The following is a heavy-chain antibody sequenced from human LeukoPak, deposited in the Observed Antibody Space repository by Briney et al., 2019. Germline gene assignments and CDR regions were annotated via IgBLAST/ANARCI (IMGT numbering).Heavy chain of an antibody. CDR2: ISYDGSNE. CDR3: AREGSSSSVTAAAGSFDY. CDR1: GFTFRSYP. Sequence: PGGSLRLSCAVSGFTFRSYPMYWVRQAPGKGLEWVATISYDGSNEYYADSVKGRFTISRDNSKNTLYLQMNSLRAEDTAVYYCAREGSSSSVTAAAGSFDYWGQGTLVTVSS. D-gene: IGHD6-13*01. J-gene: IGHJ4*02. V-gene: IGHV3-30*04.